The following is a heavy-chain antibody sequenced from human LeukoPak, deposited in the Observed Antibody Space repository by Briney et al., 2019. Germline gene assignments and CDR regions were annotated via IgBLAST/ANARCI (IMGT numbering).Heavy chain of an antibody. CDR3: ARDSGYSYADDY. D-gene: IGHD5-18*01. Sequence: GGSLRLSCAASGFTFRSYNMQWVRQAPGKGLEWVSYISYNSGTILYADSVKGRFTISRDNAKDSLYLQMSSLRDEDTAVYYCARDSGYSYADDYWGQGTLVTVSS. CDR2: ISYNSGTI. V-gene: IGHV3-48*02. CDR1: GFTFRSYN. J-gene: IGHJ4*02.